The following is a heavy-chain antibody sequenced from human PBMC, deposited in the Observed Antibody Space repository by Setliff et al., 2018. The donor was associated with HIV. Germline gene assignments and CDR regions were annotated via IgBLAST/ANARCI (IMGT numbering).Heavy chain of an antibody. D-gene: IGHD4-17*01. CDR3: ARDPPGYGDSNDY. V-gene: IGHV4-4*07. CDR2: FYTSGST. J-gene: IGHJ4*02. CDR1: GGSINTYY. Sequence: KPSETLSLTCTVSGGSINTYYWSWIRQPAGKGLEWIGRFYTSGSTNYNPSLKSRVTMSVDTSKNQFSLRLHSVTAADTAVYYCARDPPGYGDSNDYWGQGTLVTVS.